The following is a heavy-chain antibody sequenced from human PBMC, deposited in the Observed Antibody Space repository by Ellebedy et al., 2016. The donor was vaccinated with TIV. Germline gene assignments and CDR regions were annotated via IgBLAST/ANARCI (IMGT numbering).Heavy chain of an antibody. CDR3: SSDLAH. CDR2: INSDESTT. J-gene: IGHJ4*02. Sequence: GGSLRLSXAASGFTFSSSWMHWVRQAPGKGLVWLSEINSDESTTTYADSVKGRFTISSDNAKNTLYLQMNSLRAEDTAVYYCSSDLAHWGQGTLVTVSS. V-gene: IGHV3-74*03. CDR1: GFTFSSSW.